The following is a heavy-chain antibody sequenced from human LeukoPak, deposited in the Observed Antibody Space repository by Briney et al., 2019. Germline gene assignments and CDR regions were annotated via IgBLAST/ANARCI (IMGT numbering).Heavy chain of an antibody. Sequence: GGSLRLSCAASGFTFSTYAMSWVRQAPGKGLEWVSGISANGRGTYYADSVKGRFTISRDNAKNSLYLQMNSLRAEDTAVYYCARDHADLRYFDWLGGYYYYYGMDVWGQGTTVTVSS. CDR3: ARDHADLRYFDWLGGYYYYYGMDV. J-gene: IGHJ6*02. CDR1: GFTFSTYA. D-gene: IGHD3-9*01. V-gene: IGHV3-23*01. CDR2: ISANGRGT.